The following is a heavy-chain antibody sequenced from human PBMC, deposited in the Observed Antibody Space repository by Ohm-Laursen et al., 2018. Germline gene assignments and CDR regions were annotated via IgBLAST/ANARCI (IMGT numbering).Heavy chain of an antibody. V-gene: IGHV4-4*07. CDR2: IYTSGTT. CDR1: GGSISAYY. CDR3: ARGINWFGP. J-gene: IGHJ5*02. Sequence: SDTLSLTCTVSGGSISAYYWSWIRQPAGKGLEWIGRIYTSGTTNYNPSLKSRVTISVETAKNQFSLRLSSVTAADTAVYYCARGINWFGPWGQGTLVTVSS.